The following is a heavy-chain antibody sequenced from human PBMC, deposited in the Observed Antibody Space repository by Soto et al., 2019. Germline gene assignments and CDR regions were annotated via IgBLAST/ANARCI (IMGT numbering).Heavy chain of an antibody. V-gene: IGHV3-33*01. CDR2: IWYDGSNK. CDR1: GFTFSSYG. D-gene: IGHD2-15*01. CDR3: ARAPRGSGYLDY. Sequence: QVQLVESGGGVVQPGRSLRLSCAASGFTFSSYGMHWVRQAPGKGLEWVAVIWYDGSNKYYADSVKGRFTISRDNSKNTLYLQMNSLRAEDTAVYYCARAPRGSGYLDYWGQGTLVTVSS. J-gene: IGHJ4*02.